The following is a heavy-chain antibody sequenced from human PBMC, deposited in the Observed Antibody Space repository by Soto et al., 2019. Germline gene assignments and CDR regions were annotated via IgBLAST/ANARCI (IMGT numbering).Heavy chain of an antibody. CDR2: INPYNGNT. J-gene: IGHJ4*02. CDR3: ARSVNSDY. Sequence: ASVKVSCKASGYTFNSYGISCVRQVPGHRLEWMGWINPYNGNTDYAQKLQDRVTMTTDTSPTTDYMEVRSLRSDDTAVYYCARSVNSDYWGQGTLVTVSS. CDR1: GYTFNSYG. V-gene: IGHV1-18*04.